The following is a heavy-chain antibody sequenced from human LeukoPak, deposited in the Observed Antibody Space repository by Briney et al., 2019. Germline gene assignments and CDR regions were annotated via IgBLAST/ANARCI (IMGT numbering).Heavy chain of an antibody. Sequence: GGSLRLSCAASGFTFSSYSMNWVRQAPGKGLEWVSSISSSSSYIYYADSVKGRFTISRDNAKNSLYLQMNSLRAEDTAVYYCARDMLQQYSSSSAFRWYFDYWGQGTLVTVSS. CDR2: ISSSSSYI. D-gene: IGHD6-6*01. V-gene: IGHV3-21*01. CDR3: ARDMLQQYSSSSAFRWYFDY. J-gene: IGHJ4*02. CDR1: GFTFSSYS.